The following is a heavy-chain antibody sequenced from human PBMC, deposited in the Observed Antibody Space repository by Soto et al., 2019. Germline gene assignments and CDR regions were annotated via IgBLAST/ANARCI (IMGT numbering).Heavy chain of an antibody. CDR3: AKGTEYVILTGCDY. J-gene: IGHJ4*02. Sequence: EVQLLESGGGFVQPGESLRLSCVASGFTFSLSAMSWVRQAPGRGLEWVSSISGGGGSTEYTDSVKGRFTISRDNSKDTVHLQMNSLRAEDTAVYYCAKGTEYVILTGCDYWGQGALVTVSS. V-gene: IGHV3-23*01. CDR2: ISGGGGST. D-gene: IGHD3-9*01. CDR1: GFTFSLSA.